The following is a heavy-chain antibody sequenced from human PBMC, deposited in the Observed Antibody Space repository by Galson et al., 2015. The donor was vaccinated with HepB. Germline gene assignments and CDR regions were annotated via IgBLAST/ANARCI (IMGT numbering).Heavy chain of an antibody. CDR3: ARLDADGDSQAVNIDV. J-gene: IGHJ6*02. Sequence: QSGAEVKKPGESLKISCKGSGYSFSSYWIGWVRQMPGKGLEWMGIIYPGDSDTRYSPSFQGQVTISADKSISTAYLQWDSLRASDTAMYYCARLDADGDSQAVNIDVWGQGTTVTVS. D-gene: IGHD4-17*01. CDR1: GYSFSSYW. CDR2: IYPGDSDT. V-gene: IGHV5-51*01.